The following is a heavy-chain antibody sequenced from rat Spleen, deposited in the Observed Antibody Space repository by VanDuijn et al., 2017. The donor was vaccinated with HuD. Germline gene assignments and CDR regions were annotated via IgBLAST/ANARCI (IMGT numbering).Heavy chain of an antibody. V-gene: IGHV5S13*01. CDR2: INVAGDIT. J-gene: IGHJ2*01. CDR1: KFTFSNDP. D-gene: IGHD4-3*01. CDR3: ARRFDFDY. Sequence: EVQLVESGGGLVQPGRSLKLSCAASKFTFSNDPMAWVRQAPTKGLEWVASINVAGDITYYRDSVKGRFTISRDNARNTLFLQMDSLRSEDTATYYCARRFDFDYWGQGVMVTVSS.